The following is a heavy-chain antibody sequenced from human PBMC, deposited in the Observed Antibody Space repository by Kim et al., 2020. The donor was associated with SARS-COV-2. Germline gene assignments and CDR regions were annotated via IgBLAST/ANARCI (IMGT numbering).Heavy chain of an antibody. CDR3: ASLYYYDSSGAPDYYYGMDV. V-gene: IGHV3-53*04. CDR1: GFTVSSNY. J-gene: IGHJ6*02. CDR2: IYSGGST. Sequence: GGSLRLSCAASGFTVSSNYMSWVRQAPGKGLEWVSVIYSGGSTYYADSVKGRFTISRHNSKNTLYLQMNSLRAEDTAVYYCASLYYYDSSGAPDYYYGMDVWGQGTTVTVSS. D-gene: IGHD3-22*01.